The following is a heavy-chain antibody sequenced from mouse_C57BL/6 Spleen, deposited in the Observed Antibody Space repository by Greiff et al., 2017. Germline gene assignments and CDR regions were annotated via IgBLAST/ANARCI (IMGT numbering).Heavy chain of an antibody. Sequence: EVKLMESGAELVRPGASVKLSCTASGFNIKDDYMHWVKPRPEQGLEWIGRIDPENGDTEDASKFQGKTTITTDTSSNTAYLQLSSLTSEDTAVYYCTTGDDVLGYYGGWGTGTTVTVAS. V-gene: IGHV14-4*01. CDR2: IDPENGDT. D-gene: IGHD2-13*01. CDR1: GFNIKDDY. CDR3: TTGDDVLGYYGG. J-gene: IGHJ1*03.